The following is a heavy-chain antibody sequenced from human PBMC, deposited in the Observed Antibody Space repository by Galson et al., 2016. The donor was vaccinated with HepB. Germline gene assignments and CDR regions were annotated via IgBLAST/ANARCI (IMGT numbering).Heavy chain of an antibody. CDR1: GDSISSNSYY. J-gene: IGHJ6*02. CDR2: IYYSGST. D-gene: IGHD4-17*01. CDR3: TRHNSYGEVYYYGMDV. Sequence: SETLSLTCTVSGDSISSNSYYWGWIRQPPGKGLEWIASIYYSGSTYYNPSLKSRVTISVDTSKNQFSLKLSSVTAADTAVYYCTRHNSYGEVYYYGMDVWGQGTTVTVSS. V-gene: IGHV4-39*01.